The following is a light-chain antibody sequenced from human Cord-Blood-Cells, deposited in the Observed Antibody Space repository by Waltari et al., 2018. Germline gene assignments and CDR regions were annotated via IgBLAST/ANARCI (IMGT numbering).Light chain of an antibody. V-gene: IGKV3-20*01. J-gene: IGKJ2*03. CDR3: QQYGSSPPYS. CDR1: QSVSSSY. CDR2: GAS. Sequence: EIVLTQSPGTLSLSPGERATLSCRASQSVSSSYLAWYQQKPGQAPRLLIYGASSRATCIPDRFSGSESGTDFTLTISRLEPEDFALYYCQQYGSSPPYSFGQGTKLEIK.